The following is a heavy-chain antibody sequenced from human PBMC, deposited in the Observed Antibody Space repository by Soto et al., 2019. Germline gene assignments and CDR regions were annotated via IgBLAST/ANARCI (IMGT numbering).Heavy chain of an antibody. V-gene: IGHV3-33*01. J-gene: IGHJ6*02. CDR3: ARDDCGGNSTLSCGVEV. CDR2: IWYDGSNK. CDR1: GFTFSSYG. D-gene: IGHD4-17*01. Sequence: QVQLVESGGGVVQPGRSLRLSCAASGFTFSSYGMHWVRQAPGKGLEWVAVIWYDGSNKYYADSVKGRFTISRDNSKNTLYLQMNSLRAEDTAVYYCARDDCGGNSTLSCGVEVWGPGTTGTVS.